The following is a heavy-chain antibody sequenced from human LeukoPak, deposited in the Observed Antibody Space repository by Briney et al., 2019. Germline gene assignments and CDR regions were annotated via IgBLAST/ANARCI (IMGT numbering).Heavy chain of an antibody. CDR3: AKDWGYASGTFFVN. J-gene: IGHJ4*02. D-gene: IGHD3-16*01. CDR1: GFTFSSYA. CDR2: ISSEGRDK. Sequence: PGGSLRLSCAASGFTFSSYAMSWVRQAPGKGPEWVAVISSEGRDKFYADSVKGRFTISRDNPKNTLYLQMNSLRAEDTAVYYCAKDWGYASGTFFVNWGQGTLVTVSS. V-gene: IGHV3-30*18.